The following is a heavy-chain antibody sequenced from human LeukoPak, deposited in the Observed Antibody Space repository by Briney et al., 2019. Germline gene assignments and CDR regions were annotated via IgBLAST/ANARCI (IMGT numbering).Heavy chain of an antibody. CDR1: GFTFSSSA. V-gene: IGHV3-21*01. Sequence: GWSLRLSCAGSGFTFSSSAMNWVRQAPGKGLEWVSSINNVPIHIYYADSVKARFTISRENAKNSLYLQMNSLRAEDTAVYYCERGPTQWLRYGHFDYWGQGTLVTVSS. CDR2: INNVPIHI. J-gene: IGHJ4*02. D-gene: IGHD5-12*01. CDR3: ERGPTQWLRYGHFDY.